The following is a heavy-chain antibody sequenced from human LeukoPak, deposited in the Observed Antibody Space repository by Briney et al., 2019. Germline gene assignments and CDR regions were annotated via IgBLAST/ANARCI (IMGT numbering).Heavy chain of an antibody. CDR3: AGGYVEMAT. D-gene: IGHD5-12*01. CDR1: GGSISSGGYS. CDR2: IYHSGST. Sequence: SETLSPTCAVSGGSISSGGYSWSWIRQPPGKGLEWIGYIYHSGSTYYNPSLKSRVTISVDRSKNQFSLKLSSVTAADTAVYYCAGGYVEMATWGQGTLVTVSS. J-gene: IGHJ4*02. V-gene: IGHV4-30-2*01.